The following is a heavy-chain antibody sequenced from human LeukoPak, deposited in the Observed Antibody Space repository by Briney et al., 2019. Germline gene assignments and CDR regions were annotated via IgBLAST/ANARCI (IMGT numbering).Heavy chain of an antibody. CDR1: GGTFSSYT. D-gene: IGHD2-15*01. Sequence: ASVKVSCKASGGTFSSYTISWVRQAPGQGLEWMGRIIPILGIANYAQKFQDRVTITADKSTSTAYMELSSLRSEDTAVYYCARDLSSATQAAFDIWGQGTMVTVSS. CDR2: IIPILGIA. J-gene: IGHJ3*02. CDR3: ARDLSSATQAAFDI. V-gene: IGHV1-69*04.